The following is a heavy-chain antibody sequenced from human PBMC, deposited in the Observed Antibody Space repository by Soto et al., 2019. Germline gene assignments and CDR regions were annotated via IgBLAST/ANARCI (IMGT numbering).Heavy chain of an antibody. Sequence: QVQLVQSGAEVKKPGASVKVSCKASGYTFTSYYMHWVRQAPGQGLEWMGIINPSGGSTSYAQKFQGRVTMTRDTSTSTVYMELSSLRSEDTAVYYCARGQLGVGYSCVHFDYWGQGTLVTVSS. CDR2: INPSGGST. V-gene: IGHV1-46*01. D-gene: IGHD5-18*01. CDR3: ARGQLGVGYSCVHFDY. CDR1: GYTFTSYY. J-gene: IGHJ4*02.